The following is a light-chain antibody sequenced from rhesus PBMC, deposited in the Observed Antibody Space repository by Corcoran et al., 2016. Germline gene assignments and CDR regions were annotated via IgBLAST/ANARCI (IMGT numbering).Light chain of an antibody. Sequence: EIVLTQSPATLSLSPGERATLSCRASQSVSSSVAWYQQKPGQVPRLLIYGASTRATGIPARFSGRGAGTDFTLTIRSLEPEDFAVYYFPHYSTCPLFTFGPGTKLDIK. J-gene: IGKJ3*01. V-gene: IGKV3-42*03. CDR2: GAS. CDR3: PHYSTCPLFT. CDR1: QSVSSS.